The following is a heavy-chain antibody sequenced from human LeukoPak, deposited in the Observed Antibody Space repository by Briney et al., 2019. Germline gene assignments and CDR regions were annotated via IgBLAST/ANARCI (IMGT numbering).Heavy chain of an antibody. CDR2: IYSGGST. V-gene: IGHV3-66*02. Sequence: PGGSLRLSCAASGFTVSSNYISWVRQAPGKGLEWFSVIYSGGSTYYADSVRGRFTISRDNSKNTLSLQMNSLRAEDTAVYYCARERAAVRIDPWGQGTLVTVSS. D-gene: IGHD6-25*01. CDR1: GFTVSSNY. CDR3: ARERAAVRIDP. J-gene: IGHJ5*02.